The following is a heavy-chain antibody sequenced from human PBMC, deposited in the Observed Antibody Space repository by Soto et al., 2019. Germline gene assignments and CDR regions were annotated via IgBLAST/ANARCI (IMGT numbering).Heavy chain of an antibody. CDR1: GGSISSYY. D-gene: IGHD2-21*02. J-gene: IGHJ3*02. CDR3: ARDRYCGGDCYSGHDAFDI. CDR2: IYYSGST. Sequence: SETLSLTCTVSGGSISSYYWSWIRQPPGKGLEWIGYIYYSGSTNYNPSLKSRVTISVDTSKNQFSLKLSSVTAADTAVYYCARDRYCGGDCYSGHDAFDIWGQGTMVTVSS. V-gene: IGHV4-59*01.